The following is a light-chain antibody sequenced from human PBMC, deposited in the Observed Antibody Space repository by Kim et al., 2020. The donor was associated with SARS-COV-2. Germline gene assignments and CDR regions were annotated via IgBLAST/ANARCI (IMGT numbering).Light chain of an antibody. CDR3: MYGTHWPPSFT. Sequence: DVIMTQSPLSLPVTLGQPASISCRSSQSLGFSDGKTYLNWFHQRPGQSPRRLIYKVSNRDSGVPDRFSGSGSGTDFTLKISRVEAEDVGVYDCMYGTHWPPSFTFGGGTKVDIK. J-gene: IGKJ4*01. V-gene: IGKV2-30*01. CDR2: KVS. CDR1: QSLGFSDGKTY.